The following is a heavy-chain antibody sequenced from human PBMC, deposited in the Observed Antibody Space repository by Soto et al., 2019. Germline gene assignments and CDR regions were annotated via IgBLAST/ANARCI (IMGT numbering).Heavy chain of an antibody. J-gene: IGHJ5*02. CDR2: IYWDDDK. D-gene: IGHD3-9*01. CDR1: GFSLSTSGVG. V-gene: IGHV2-5*02. Sequence: SGPTLVNPTQTLTLTCTFSGFSLSTSGVGVGWIRQPPGKALEWLALIYWDDDKRYSPSLKSRLTITKDTSKNQVVLTMTNMDPVDTATYYCANSSYDILTGPGWFDPWGQGTLVTVSS. CDR3: ANSSYDILTGPGWFDP.